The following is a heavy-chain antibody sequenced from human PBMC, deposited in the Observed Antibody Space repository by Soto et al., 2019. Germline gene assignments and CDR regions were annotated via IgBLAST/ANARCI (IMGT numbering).Heavy chain of an antibody. Sequence: GGSLRLSXAASGFTFSSYGMHWVRQAPGKGLEWVAVIWYDGSNKYYADSVKGRFTISRDNSKNTLYLQMNSLRAEDTAVYYCARDLGYYGSGSYFPLGYWGQGTLVTVSS. D-gene: IGHD3-10*01. CDR1: GFTFSSYG. J-gene: IGHJ4*02. CDR2: IWYDGSNK. CDR3: ARDLGYYGSGSYFPLGY. V-gene: IGHV3-33*01.